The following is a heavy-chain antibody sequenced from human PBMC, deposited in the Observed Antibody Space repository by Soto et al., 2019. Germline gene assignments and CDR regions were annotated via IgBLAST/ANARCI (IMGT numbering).Heavy chain of an antibody. V-gene: IGHV4-30-2*01. CDR3: AGGDDYGGNGGWGY. CDR2: IYHSGST. Sequence: QLQLQESGSGLVKPSQTLSLTCAVSGGSISSGGYSWSWIRQPPGKGLEWIGYIYHSGSTYYNPSLKSRGTISVDRSKNQFSLKLSSVTAADTAVYYCAGGDDYGGNGGWGYWGQGTLVTVSS. J-gene: IGHJ4*02. D-gene: IGHD4-17*01. CDR1: GGSISSGGYS.